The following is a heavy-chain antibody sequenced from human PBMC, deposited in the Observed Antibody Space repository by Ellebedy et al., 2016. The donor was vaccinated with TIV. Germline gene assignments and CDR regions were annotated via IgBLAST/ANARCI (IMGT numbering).Heavy chain of an antibody. CDR2: IKSGTGYI. CDR1: GFRFSIHT. CDR3: ARGSYNSGVLGY. J-gene: IGHJ4*02. D-gene: IGHD1-26*01. V-gene: IGHV3-21*01. Sequence: GESLKISCATSGFRFSIHTMTWVRQSPGKGLEWIASIKSGTGYIDYADSVKCRFTISRDNANYSLSLQMSSLRGDETAIYYCARGSYNSGVLGYWGQGTLVTVSS.